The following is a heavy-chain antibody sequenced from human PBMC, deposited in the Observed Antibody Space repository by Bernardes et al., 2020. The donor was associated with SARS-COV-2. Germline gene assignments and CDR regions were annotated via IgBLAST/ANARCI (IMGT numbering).Heavy chain of an antibody. Sequence: GGSLRLSCAASGFTFSSYAMHWVRQAPGKGLEWVAVISYDGSNKYYADSVKGRFTISRDNSKNTLYLQMNSLRAEDTAVYYCARDPEDCSSTSCYSSDYYYYYGMDVWGQGTTVTVSS. CDR3: ARDPEDCSSTSCYSSDYYYYYGMDV. J-gene: IGHJ6*02. V-gene: IGHV3-30-3*01. CDR2: ISYDGSNK. CDR1: GFTFSSYA. D-gene: IGHD2-2*01.